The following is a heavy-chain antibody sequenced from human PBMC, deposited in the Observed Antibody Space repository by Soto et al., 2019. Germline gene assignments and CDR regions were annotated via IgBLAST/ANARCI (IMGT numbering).Heavy chain of an antibody. CDR1: GYSFTSYW. D-gene: IGHD2-15*01. J-gene: IGHJ5*02. Sequence: GESLKISCKGSGYSFTSYWIGWVRQMPGKGLEWMGIIYPGDSDTRYSPSFQGQVTISADKSISTAYLQWSSLKASDTAMYYCARHLSFEDCSGGSCYSPTWFDPWGQGTLVTVSS. CDR3: ARHLSFEDCSGGSCYSPTWFDP. V-gene: IGHV5-51*01. CDR2: IYPGDSDT.